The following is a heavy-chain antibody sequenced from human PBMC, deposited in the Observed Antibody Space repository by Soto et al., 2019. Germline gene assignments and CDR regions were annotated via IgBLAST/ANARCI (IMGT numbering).Heavy chain of an antibody. D-gene: IGHD2-21*02. CDR3: ASECGGDCSSGDY. J-gene: IGHJ4*02. CDR1: GFTFSSYG. V-gene: IGHV3-30*03. Sequence: XGSLGLSCAASGFTFSSYGMHWVRQAPGKGLEWVAVISYDGSNKYYADSVKGRFTISRDNSKNTLYLQMNSLRAEDTAVYYCASECGGDCSSGDYWGQGTLVTVS. CDR2: ISYDGSNK.